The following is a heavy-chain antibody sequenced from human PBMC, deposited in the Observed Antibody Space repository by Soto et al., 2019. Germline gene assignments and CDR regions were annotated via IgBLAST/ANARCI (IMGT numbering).Heavy chain of an antibody. D-gene: IGHD3-3*01. CDR2: ISGSGGST. CDR3: AKGGLRFLEWLFYRGDFDY. CDR1: GFTFSSYA. V-gene: IGHV3-23*01. J-gene: IGHJ4*02. Sequence: EVQLLESGGGLVQPGGSLRLSCAASGFTFSSYAMSWVRQAPGKGLEWVSAISGSGGSTYYADSVKGRFTISRDNSKNTLYLQMNSLRAEDTAVYYCAKGGLRFLEWLFYRGDFDYWGQGTLVTVSS.